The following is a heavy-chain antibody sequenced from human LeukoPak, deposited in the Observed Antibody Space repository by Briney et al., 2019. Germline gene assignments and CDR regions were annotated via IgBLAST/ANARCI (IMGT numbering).Heavy chain of an antibody. J-gene: IGHJ4*02. CDR2: MNPNSGNT. V-gene: IGHV1-8*01. CDR3: ARGYYDSSGYSPFDY. Sequence: ASVKVSCKASGYTFTSYDINWVRQATGQGLGWMGWMNPNSGNTGYAQKFQGRVTMTRNTSISTAYMELSSLRSEDTAVYYCARGYYDSSGYSPFDYWGQGTLVTVSS. D-gene: IGHD3-22*01. CDR1: GYTFTSYD.